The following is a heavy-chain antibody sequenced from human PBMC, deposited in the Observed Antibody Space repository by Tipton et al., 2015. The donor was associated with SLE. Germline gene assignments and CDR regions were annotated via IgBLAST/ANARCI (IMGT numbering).Heavy chain of an antibody. CDR1: GGSISTYY. CDR3: ARHHDSSGYYPYDY. J-gene: IGHJ4*02. D-gene: IGHD3-22*01. CDR2: IYNSEIT. V-gene: IGHV4-59*01. Sequence: TLSLTCTVSGGSISTYYWSWIRQAPGKGVEWIGDIYNSEITNYNPSLKSRVTISGDTSKNQFSLKLRSMTAADTAVYYCARHHDSSGYYPYDYWGQGTLVTVSS.